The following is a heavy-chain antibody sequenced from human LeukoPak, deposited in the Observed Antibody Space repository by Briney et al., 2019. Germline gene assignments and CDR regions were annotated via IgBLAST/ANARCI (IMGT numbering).Heavy chain of an antibody. CDR2: ISYDGSNK. V-gene: IGHV3-30*18. CDR1: GFTFSGYW. D-gene: IGHD3-22*01. J-gene: IGHJ4*02. Sequence: GGSLRLSCADSGFTFSGYWMNWVRQAPGKGLEWVAVISYDGSNKYYADSVKGRFTISRDNSKNTLYLQMNSLRAEDTAVYYCAKDYYDSSGYYYSGSGPYWGQGTLVTVSS. CDR3: AKDYYDSSGYYYSGSGPY.